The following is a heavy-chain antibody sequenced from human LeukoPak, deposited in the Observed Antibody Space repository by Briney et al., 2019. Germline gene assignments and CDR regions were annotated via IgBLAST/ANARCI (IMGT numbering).Heavy chain of an antibody. J-gene: IGHJ4*02. V-gene: IGHV3-23*01. CDR2: ISRSGGST. D-gene: IGHD6-13*01. CDR3: AAYSFAAAAKFDY. CDR1: GFTFSSYA. Sequence: PWGSLRLSCAASGFTFSSYAMTWVRQAPGKGLDSVSGISRSGGSTYYADSVKGRFTSSRDNSKNMLYLQMNSLRAEDTAVYYSAAYSFAAAAKFDYWGQGTLVIVSS.